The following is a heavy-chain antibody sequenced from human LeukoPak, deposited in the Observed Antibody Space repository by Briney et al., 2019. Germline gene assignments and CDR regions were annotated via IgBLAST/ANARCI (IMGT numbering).Heavy chain of an antibody. CDR3: TGGSQGGSTVEELDY. D-gene: IGHD4-17*01. J-gene: IGHJ4*02. CDR1: VYILTRYD. Sequence: ASVKDSCQASVYILTRYDMNWVRQAPGQGLEWMGWMNPNSGNTGNAQKLQGKVTMTRSTTINTAYMELSSLTSEDTAVYYCTGGSQGGSTVEELDYWGQGTLVTVSS. V-gene: IGHV1-8*02. CDR2: MNPNSGNT.